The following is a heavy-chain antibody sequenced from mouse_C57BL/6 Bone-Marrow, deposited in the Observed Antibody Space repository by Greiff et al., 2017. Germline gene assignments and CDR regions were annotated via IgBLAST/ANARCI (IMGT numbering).Heavy chain of an antibody. J-gene: IGHJ2*01. CDR1: GYAFSSYW. D-gene: IGHD1-1*01. Sequence: VQLQQSGAELVKPGASVKISCKASGYAFSSYWMNWVQQRPGKGLEWIGQIYPGDGDTHYNGSFKGKATLTADKSTSTAYMQLSSRTSEDAAVYFCARKGRVVATDFDDWGQGTTLTVSS. CDR3: ARKGRVVATDFDD. V-gene: IGHV1-80*01. CDR2: IYPGDGDT.